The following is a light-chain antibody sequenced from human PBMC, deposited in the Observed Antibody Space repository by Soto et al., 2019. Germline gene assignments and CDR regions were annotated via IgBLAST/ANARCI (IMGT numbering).Light chain of an antibody. V-gene: IGKV1-39*01. Sequence: DIHMTLSPSSLSASVGNRVTIACRASQSISTYLNWYQQKAGLAPKLLIYAASSLQSGVPSRFSGSGYGTDFNLTISSLQPEDFATYYCQQTYSTPPTFGQGTKVDIK. CDR2: AAS. CDR1: QSISTY. CDR3: QQTYSTPPT. J-gene: IGKJ1*01.